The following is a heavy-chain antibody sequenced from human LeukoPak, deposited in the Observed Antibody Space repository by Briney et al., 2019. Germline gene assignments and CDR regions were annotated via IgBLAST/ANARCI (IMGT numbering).Heavy chain of an antibody. CDR3: AINSRGGVIIYPPDY. CDR2: IIPILGIA. J-gene: IGHJ4*02. D-gene: IGHD3-16*02. Sequence: ASVTVSCKASGGTFISYTISWVRQAPGQGLEWMGRIIPILGIANYAQKFQGRVTITADKSTSTAYMELSSLRSEDTAVYYCAINSRGGVIIYPPDYWGQGTLVTVSS. V-gene: IGHV1-69*02. CDR1: GGTFISYT.